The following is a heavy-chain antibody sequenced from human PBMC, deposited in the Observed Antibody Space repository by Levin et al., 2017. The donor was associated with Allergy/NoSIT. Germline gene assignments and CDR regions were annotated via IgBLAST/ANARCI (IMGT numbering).Heavy chain of an antibody. CDR3: ARTLYYYDI. CDR1: GFTVSSNY. Sequence: GESLKISCAASGFTVSSNYMSWVRQAPGKGLEWVSVIYSGGSTYYADSVKGRFTISRDNSKNTLYLQMNSLRAEDTAVYYCARTLYYYDIWGQGTMVTVSS. J-gene: IGHJ3*02. V-gene: IGHV3-66*01. D-gene: IGHD3-10*01. CDR2: IYSGGST.